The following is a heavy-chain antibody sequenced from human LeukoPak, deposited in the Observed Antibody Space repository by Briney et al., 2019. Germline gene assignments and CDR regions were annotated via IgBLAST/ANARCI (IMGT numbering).Heavy chain of an antibody. V-gene: IGHV3-23*01. CDR1: EFTFSNYG. D-gene: IGHD2-21*02. CDR2: ISGRGSTT. CDR3: AKVPTAYLRPYYFDY. Sequence: GGTLRLSCAASEFTFSNYGMNWLRQAPGKGLEWVSGISGRGSTTYYADSVKGRFTISRDNSKNTLYLQMNSLRAEDTAVYYCAKVPTAYLRPYYFDYWGQGTLVTVSS. J-gene: IGHJ4*02.